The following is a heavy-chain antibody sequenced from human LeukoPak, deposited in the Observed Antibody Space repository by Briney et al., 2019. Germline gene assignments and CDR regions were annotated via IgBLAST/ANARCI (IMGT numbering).Heavy chain of an antibody. J-gene: IGHJ3*02. V-gene: IGHV1-69*05. CDR1: GGTFSSYA. Sequence: GASVKVSCKASGGTFSSYAISWVRQAPGQGLEWMGRIIPIFGAANYAQKFQGRVTITTDESTSTACMELSSLRSEDTAVYYCAREQTPLPAPDAFDIWGQGKMVTVSS. D-gene: IGHD4-23*01. CDR2: IIPIFGAA. CDR3: AREQTPLPAPDAFDI.